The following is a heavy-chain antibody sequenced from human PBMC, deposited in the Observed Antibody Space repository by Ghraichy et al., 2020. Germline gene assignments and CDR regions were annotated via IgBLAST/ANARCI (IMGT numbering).Heavy chain of an antibody. Sequence: ASVKVSCKASGHTFSGYYLHWVRQAPGQGLEWMGWHNPNSGATNYAQKFQGRVAMTTDTSISTAYMELSRLRSDDTAVYYCARFQDYEVLDSDYWGQGTLVTVSS. CDR3: ARFQDYEVLDSDY. V-gene: IGHV1-2*02. CDR2: HNPNSGAT. D-gene: IGHD3-3*01. CDR1: GHTFSGYY. J-gene: IGHJ4*02.